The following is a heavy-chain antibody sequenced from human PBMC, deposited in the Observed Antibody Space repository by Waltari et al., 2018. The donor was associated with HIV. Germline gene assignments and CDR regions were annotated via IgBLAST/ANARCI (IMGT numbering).Heavy chain of an antibody. D-gene: IGHD3-10*01. CDR3: ARREATVVRGVYYYGMDV. CDR1: GLNFRSYW. J-gene: IGHJ6*02. Sequence: EVQLVESGGGLVQPGGSLRLPCAAHGLNFRSYWANWVRQAPGKGLVLVSRIHSDGSSTSYADFVKGRFTISRDNAKNTLYLEMNSLRAEDTAVYYCARREATVVRGVYYYGMDVWGQGTTVTVSS. CDR2: IHSDGSST. V-gene: IGHV3-74*01.